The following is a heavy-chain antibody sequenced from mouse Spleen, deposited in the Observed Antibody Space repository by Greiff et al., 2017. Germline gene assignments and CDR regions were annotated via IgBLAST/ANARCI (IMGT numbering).Heavy chain of an antibody. Sequence: VKLVESGAELAKPGASVKLSCKASGYTFTSYWMHWVKQRPGQGLEWIGYINPSSGYTKYNQKFKDKATLTADKSSSTAYMQLSSLTYKDTAVYYCARGDYDNTLDSTGEGTTLTVSP. J-gene: IGHJ2*01. CDR2: INPSSGYT. V-gene: IGHV1-7*01. D-gene: IGHD2-1*01. CDR3: ARGDYDNTLDS. CDR1: GYTFTSYW.